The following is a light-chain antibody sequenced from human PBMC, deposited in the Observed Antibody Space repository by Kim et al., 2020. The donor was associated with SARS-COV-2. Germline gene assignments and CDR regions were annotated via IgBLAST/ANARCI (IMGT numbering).Light chain of an antibody. V-gene: IGKV3-20*01. Sequence: SPGERATLTCRARQSMSSTRLAGYQQQHGQVPRLLIYAASYRAPGIPARFSGSGSGTDFTLTISGLEPEDFAVYYCQQYGDSPPGTFGQGTKLEI. J-gene: IGKJ2*01. CDR1: QSMSSTR. CDR3: QQYGDSPPGT. CDR2: AAS.